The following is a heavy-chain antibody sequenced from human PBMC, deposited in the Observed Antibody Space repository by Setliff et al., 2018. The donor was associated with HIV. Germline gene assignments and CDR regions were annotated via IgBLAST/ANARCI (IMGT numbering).Heavy chain of an antibody. CDR1: GGSISSGSYY. Sequence: SETLSLTCTVSGGSISSGSYYWGWIRQPPGKGLEWIGSIYFSGTTYYNPSLESRVTISVDTSKDQFSLKVTSVTAADTAVYYCASPRSLLVWYDAFDIWGQGTMVT. D-gene: IGHD3-16*01. J-gene: IGHJ3*02. CDR3: ASPRSLLVWYDAFDI. CDR2: IYFSGTT. V-gene: IGHV4-39*01.